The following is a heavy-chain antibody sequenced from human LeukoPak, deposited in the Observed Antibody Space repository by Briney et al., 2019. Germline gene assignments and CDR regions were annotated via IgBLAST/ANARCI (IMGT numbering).Heavy chain of an antibody. D-gene: IGHD1-26*01. CDR1: GGTFSGYY. CDR2: SNDSGGT. V-gene: IGHV4-34*01. Sequence: SETLSLTCAVYGGTFSGYYWSWIRQPPGKRLEWVGESNDSGGTNYNPSLKSRVTISADKSKNQVSLKLTSVPAADTAVYYCARLSVIVGSTLEYYYYYMDVWGQGTTVTVSS. J-gene: IGHJ6*03. CDR3: ARLSVIVGSTLEYYYYYMDV.